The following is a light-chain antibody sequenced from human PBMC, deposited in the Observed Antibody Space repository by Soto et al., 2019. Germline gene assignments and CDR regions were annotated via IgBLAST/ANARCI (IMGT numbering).Light chain of an antibody. J-gene: IGKJ2*01. CDR1: QSVSSNY. Sequence: EIVLTQSPGTLSLSPGERATLSCRASQSVSSNYLAWYQQKPGQAPRLLIYGASRRATGIPDRFSGSGSGTDLTLTINRLEPEDFAVYYCQQYGSSPYTFGPGTKLEIK. V-gene: IGKV3-20*01. CDR2: GAS. CDR3: QQYGSSPYT.